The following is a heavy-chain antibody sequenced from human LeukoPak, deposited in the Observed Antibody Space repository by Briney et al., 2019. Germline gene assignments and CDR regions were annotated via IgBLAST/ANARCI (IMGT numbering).Heavy chain of an antibody. CDR1: GYTFTGYY. D-gene: IGHD2-15*01. Sequence: GASVKVSCKASGYTFTGYYMHWVRQAPGQGLEWMAWINPNTGVTNCAQKFQGRVTMTRDTSISTAYMELSRLRSDDTAVYYCASGYCSGGSCYSVDDYYYMDVWGKGTTVTVSS. CDR2: INPNTGVT. V-gene: IGHV1-2*02. CDR3: ASGYCSGGSCYSVDDYYYMDV. J-gene: IGHJ6*03.